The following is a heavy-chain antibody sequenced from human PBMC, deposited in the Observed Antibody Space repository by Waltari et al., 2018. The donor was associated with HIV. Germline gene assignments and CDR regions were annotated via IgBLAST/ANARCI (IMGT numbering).Heavy chain of an antibody. J-gene: IGHJ4*02. CDR1: GYTFRDYY. CDR3: ARGPRGRFGDLSTYYYDF. CDR2: VNPNHGGT. Sequence: QVQLVQSGSEVKKPGASVKISCKSSGYTFRDYYIHWVRQDPGQRFEWSGRVNPNHGGTNVAQKYQGRVTMTRETSLNTVYMELSGRGSDDTAIYYCARGPRGRFGDLSTYYYDFWGQGTRVTVSS. V-gene: IGHV1-2*02. D-gene: IGHD3-16*01.